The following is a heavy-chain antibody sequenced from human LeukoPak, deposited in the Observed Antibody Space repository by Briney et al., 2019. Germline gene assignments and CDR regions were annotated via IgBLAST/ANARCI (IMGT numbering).Heavy chain of an antibody. CDR3: AWGAASVQFDY. V-gene: IGHV1-69*04. CDR2: IIPILGIA. J-gene: IGHJ4*02. Sequence: SVKVSCKASGGTFSSYAIIWVRQAPGQGLEWMGRIIPILGIANYAQKFQGRVTITADKSTSTAYMELSSLRSEDTAVYYCAWGAASVQFDYWGQGTLVTVSS. CDR1: GGTFSSYA. D-gene: IGHD1-26*01.